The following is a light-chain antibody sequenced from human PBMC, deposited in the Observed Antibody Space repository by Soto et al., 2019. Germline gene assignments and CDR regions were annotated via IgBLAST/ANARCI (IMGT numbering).Light chain of an antibody. Sequence: QSVLTQPASVSGSPGQSITISFTGTSSDVGGYNYVSWYQQHPGKAPKLMIYDVSNRPSGVSKRFSGSKSGNTASLTISGLQAEDEADYYCSSYTSSSTLLYVFGTGTKVTVL. V-gene: IGLV2-14*01. CDR1: SSDVGGYNY. CDR2: DVS. CDR3: SSYTSSSTLLYV. J-gene: IGLJ1*01.